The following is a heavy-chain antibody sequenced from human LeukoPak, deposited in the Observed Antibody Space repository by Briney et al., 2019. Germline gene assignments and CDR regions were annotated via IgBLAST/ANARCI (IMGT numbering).Heavy chain of an antibody. Sequence: SETLCPTFTVSLDSISSYYWNWIRQPPGKGLEWIGSMSYSWTTNYNPSLKSRVTISLDTSKNHVSLMLTTMTAAATAVYYCARRRARGGSNVHYNWIEPSGQGNPVTVSS. D-gene: IGHD6-13*01. J-gene: IGHJ5*02. V-gene: IGHV4-59*08. CDR2: MSYSWTT. CDR1: LDSISSYY. CDR3: ARRRARGGSNVHYNWIEP.